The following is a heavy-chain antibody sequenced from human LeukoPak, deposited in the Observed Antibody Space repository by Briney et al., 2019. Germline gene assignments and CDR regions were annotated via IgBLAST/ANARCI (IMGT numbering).Heavy chain of an antibody. CDR1: GGAISSGDYY. CDR2: IYYSGST. Sequence: SQTLSLTCTVAGGAISSGDYYWSWIRQPPGKGLEWIGYIYYSGSTYYNPSLKSRITISVDTSMNQFSLKLSSVTAADTAVYYCARDSRDGYNYIDYWGQGTLVTVSS. CDR3: ARDSRDGYNYIDY. V-gene: IGHV4-30-4*01. J-gene: IGHJ4*02. D-gene: IGHD5-24*01.